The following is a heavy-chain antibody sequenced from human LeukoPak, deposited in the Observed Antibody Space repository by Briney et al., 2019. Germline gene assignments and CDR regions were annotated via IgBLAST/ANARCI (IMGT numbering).Heavy chain of an antibody. V-gene: IGHV3-74*01. J-gene: IGHJ4*02. Sequence: PGGSLRLSCAASGFTFSSYWMHWVRQAPGKGLVWVSGINGLGTATYYADSVKGRFTISRDNAKNMVSLQMNSLSAEDTAVYYCASVFDSWGQGFLVSVPS. CDR1: GFTFSSYW. CDR3: ASVFDS. CDR2: INGLGTAT.